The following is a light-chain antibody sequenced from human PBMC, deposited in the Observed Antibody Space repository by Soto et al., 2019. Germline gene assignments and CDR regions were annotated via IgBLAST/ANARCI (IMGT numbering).Light chain of an antibody. CDR3: SSYTTSSTYV. J-gene: IGLJ1*01. CDR1: SSDVGSYNY. V-gene: IGLV2-14*01. CDR2: DVS. Sequence: QSVLTQPASVYGSPGQSITISCTGTSSDVGSYNYVSWYQQHPGKAPKVMIYDVSNRPSGVSYRFSGSKSGNTASLTISGLQAEDEADYYCSSYTTSSTYVFGTGTKVTVL.